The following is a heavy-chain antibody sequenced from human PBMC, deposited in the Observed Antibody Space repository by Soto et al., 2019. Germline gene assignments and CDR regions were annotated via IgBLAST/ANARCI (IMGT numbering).Heavy chain of an antibody. J-gene: IGHJ4*02. CDR3: ARVGGSSFNY. D-gene: IGHD6-6*01. CDR2: IYYRGST. Sequence: GTLSLTCTVSGGSVSGGSFYWSWIRQPPGKGLEWIGYIYYRGSTNYNPSLKSRVTISVDTSKNQFSLKLNSVTAADTAVYYCARVGGSSFNYWGQGTLVTVSS. V-gene: IGHV4-61*01. CDR1: GGSVSGGSFY.